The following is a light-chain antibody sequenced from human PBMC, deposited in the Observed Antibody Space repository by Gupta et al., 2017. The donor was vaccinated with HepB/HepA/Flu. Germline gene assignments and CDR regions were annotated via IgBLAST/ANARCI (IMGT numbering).Light chain of an antibody. Sequence: QSALTQPASVSGSPGQSITVSCTGSSSDIGSYNFVSWYQQHPDEATRVIIYEVDKRPSGVSNRFSGSKSGSTASLTISGLQAEDEAHYYCCSYGGSSDLVFGGGTKVTVL. V-gene: IGLV2-23*02. CDR1: SSDIGSYNF. J-gene: IGLJ2*01. CDR3: CSYGGSSDLV. CDR2: EVD.